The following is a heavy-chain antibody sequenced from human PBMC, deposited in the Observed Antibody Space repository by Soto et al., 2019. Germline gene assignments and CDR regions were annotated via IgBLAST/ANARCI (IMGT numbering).Heavy chain of an antibody. CDR1: GASISSTNW. CDR2: IVHSGTT. D-gene: IGHD2-15*01. V-gene: IGHV4-4*02. J-gene: IGHJ4*02. Sequence: QVQLQESGPGLVKPSGTLSLTCAVSGASISSTNWWSWVRQAPGEGLEWIGEIVHSGTTTYNPSLKSRVLISMDTSTNQLSLRLDSVTAADTAVYFCARHIAVPTTRGVDYWGQGTLVTVSS. CDR3: ARHIAVPTTRGVDY.